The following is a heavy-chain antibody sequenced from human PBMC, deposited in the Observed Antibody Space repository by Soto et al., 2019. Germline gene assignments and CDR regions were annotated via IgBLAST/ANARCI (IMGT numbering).Heavy chain of an antibody. V-gene: IGHV3-66*01. D-gene: IGHD1-26*01. CDR2: IYSGGRT. Sequence: PGGSLRLSCVVSGLTVSSNSMNWVRQAPGKGLEWVSIIYSGGRTNYADSVKGRFAISRDTSRNTLYLQLSTLRVEDTAVYYCAKDLGGIIHYYFDYWGQGTLVTVSS. J-gene: IGHJ4*02. CDR3: AKDLGGIIHYYFDY. CDR1: GLTVSSNS.